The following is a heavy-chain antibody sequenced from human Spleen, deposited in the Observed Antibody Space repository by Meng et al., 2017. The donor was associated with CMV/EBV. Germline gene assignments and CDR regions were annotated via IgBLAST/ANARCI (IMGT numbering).Heavy chain of an antibody. CDR3: AADCPSPFCTSSNCYFP. CDR2: IKSESVDDGTT. D-gene: IGHD2-2*01. Sequence: GESLKISCVASGFTFSTAWMSWVRQAPGKGLEWVGRIKSESVDDGTTDYAAPVKGRFIISRDDSKNTLYLQMNSLKTEDTAVYYCAADCPSPFCTSSNCYFPWGQGTLVTVSS. J-gene: IGHJ5*02. V-gene: IGHV3-15*01. CDR1: GFTFSTAW.